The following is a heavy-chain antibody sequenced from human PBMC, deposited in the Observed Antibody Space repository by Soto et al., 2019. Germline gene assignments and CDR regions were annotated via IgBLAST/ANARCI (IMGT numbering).Heavy chain of an antibody. J-gene: IGHJ3*01. Sequence: ASVKVSCKASGYSFTHNYMHWVRLAPGQGRKWEGWINANGGGTDTAQKGQSRVTLTREKSTSTSFLELRGLSLDDTDVFYCARAREEFWTGCTALDFWGQGTMVTVSS. V-gene: IGHV1-2*02. CDR2: INANGGGT. CDR3: ARAREEFWTGCTALDF. CDR1: GYSFTHNY. D-gene: IGHD3-3*01.